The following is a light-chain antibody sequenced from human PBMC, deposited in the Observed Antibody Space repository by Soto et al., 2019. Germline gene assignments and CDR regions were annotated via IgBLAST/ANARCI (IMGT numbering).Light chain of an antibody. CDR1: QSVSRR. CDR2: DAS. J-gene: IGKJ2*01. V-gene: IGKV1-5*02. CDR3: HTYNSYSLHT. Sequence: DIQMTQSPSTLSESVGDRITIICRASQSVSRRLAWYQQKPGKAPKLLIYDASSLESGVPSRFSGRGSGTEFTLTISSLQPDDCATYYCHTYNSYSLHTFGQGTKLEIK.